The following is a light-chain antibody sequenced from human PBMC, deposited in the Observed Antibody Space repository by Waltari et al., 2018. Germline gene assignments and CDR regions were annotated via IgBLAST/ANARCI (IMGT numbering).Light chain of an antibody. V-gene: IGLV7-46*01. CDR1: AGAVTSGLY. Sequence: QAVVTLEPSLTVSPGGTVTPTCGPSAGAVTSGLYPHWFQQKPGQAPRTLIYDTSNKHSWTPARFSGTLLGGKAALTLSGAQPEDEAEYYCLISYSGVGVFGGGTKLTVL. CDR2: DTS. J-gene: IGLJ3*02. CDR3: LISYSGVGV.